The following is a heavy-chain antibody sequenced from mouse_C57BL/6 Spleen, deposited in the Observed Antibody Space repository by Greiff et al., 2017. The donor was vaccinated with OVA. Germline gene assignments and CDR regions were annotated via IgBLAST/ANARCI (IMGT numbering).Heavy chain of an antibody. CDR3: ARGTTVLARGYFDY. V-gene: IGHV1-64*01. CDR1: GYTFTSYW. Sequence: QVQLQQPGAELVKPGASVKLSCKASGYTFTSYWMHWVKQRPGQGLEWIGMIHPNSGSTNYNEKFKSKATLTVDKSSSTAYMQLSSLTSEDSAVYYCARGTTVLARGYFDYWGQGTTLTVSS. D-gene: IGHD1-1*01. CDR2: IHPNSGST. J-gene: IGHJ2*01.